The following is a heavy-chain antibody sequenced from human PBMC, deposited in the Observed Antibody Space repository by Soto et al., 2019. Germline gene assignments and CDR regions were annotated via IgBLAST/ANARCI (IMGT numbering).Heavy chain of an antibody. CDR2: TIPVFNTA. D-gene: IGHD3-10*01. J-gene: IGHJ3*02. CDR3: ARGVYGSGNYYTGPSAFDI. CDR1: GGTLSDHG. V-gene: IGHV1-69*06. Sequence: QVQLEQSGAEVKKPGSSVKVSCKASGGTLSDHGVAWLRQAPGQGLEWMGGTIPVFNTAKYAQKFQGRVTVTADKFTNIAYMNLSSLRSEDTVFYFCARGVYGSGNYYTGPSAFDIWGKGTMVIVSS.